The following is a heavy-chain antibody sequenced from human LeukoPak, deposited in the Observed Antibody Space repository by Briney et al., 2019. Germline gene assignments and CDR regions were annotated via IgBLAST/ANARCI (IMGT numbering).Heavy chain of an antibody. V-gene: IGHV3-30-3*01. Sequence: GGSLRLSCAASGFTFSSYAMHWVRQAPGKGLEWVAVISYDGSNKYYADSVKGRFTISRDNSKNTLYLQMNSLRAEDTAVYYCARSWVVTYYFDYWGQGTLVTVSS. CDR2: ISYDGSNK. D-gene: IGHD4-23*01. J-gene: IGHJ4*02. CDR1: GFTFSSYA. CDR3: ARSWVVTYYFDY.